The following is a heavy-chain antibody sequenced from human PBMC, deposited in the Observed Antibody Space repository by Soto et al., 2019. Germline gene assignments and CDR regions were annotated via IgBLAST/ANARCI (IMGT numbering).Heavy chain of an antibody. CDR1: GYTFTNHP. Sequence: GASVKVSCKGSGYTFTNHPISWVRQGPGLGLQWMGWINPYNGNTSYSQHFQGRISLTMDTSTTTTFMELRSLTSGDTAMYYCARGMYHFWGPWGPGTLVTVSS. J-gene: IGHJ5*02. CDR3: ARGMYHFWGP. V-gene: IGHV1-18*04. CDR2: INPYNGNT. D-gene: IGHD2-2*01.